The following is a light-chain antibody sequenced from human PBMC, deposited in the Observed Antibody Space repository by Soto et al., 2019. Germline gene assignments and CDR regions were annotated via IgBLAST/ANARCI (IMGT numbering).Light chain of an antibody. V-gene: IGLV3-21*02. CDR1: NIGSKN. J-gene: IGLJ2*01. Sequence: SYELTQTPSVSVAPGQTARITCGGNNIGSKNVHWYQQKPGQAPVLVVYDDYGRPSGIPERFSGSNSGNTATLTISRVEAGDEADYYCQVWDSSSDHVVFGGGTKLTVL. CDR2: DDY. CDR3: QVWDSSSDHVV.